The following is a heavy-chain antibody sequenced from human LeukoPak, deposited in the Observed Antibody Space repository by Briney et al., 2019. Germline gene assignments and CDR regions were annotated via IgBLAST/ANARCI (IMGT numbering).Heavy chain of an antibody. Sequence: ASVKVSCKASGYTFTSYDINGVRQATGQGLEWMGWMNPNSGNTGYAQKFRGRATMTRNTSISTAYMELSSLRSEDTAVYYCAREEGRLLWFGELTGGWFDPWGQGTLVTVSS. D-gene: IGHD3-10*01. J-gene: IGHJ5*02. CDR3: AREEGRLLWFGELTGGWFDP. CDR2: MNPNSGNT. V-gene: IGHV1-8*01. CDR1: GYTFTSYD.